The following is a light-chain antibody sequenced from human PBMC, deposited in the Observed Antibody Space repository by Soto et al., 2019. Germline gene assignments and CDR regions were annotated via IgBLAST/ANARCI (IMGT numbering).Light chain of an antibody. V-gene: IGLV2-14*01. Sequence: QSVLAQPASVSGSSGQSITISCTGTSSDVGAYNYVSWYHQHHPGKAPELIIYDVTDRPSGVSTRFSGSKSGNTASLTISGLQAEDEGDYYCSSYTTIKTVIFGGGTKLTVL. CDR1: SSDVGAYNY. J-gene: IGLJ2*01. CDR3: SSYTTIKTVI. CDR2: DVT.